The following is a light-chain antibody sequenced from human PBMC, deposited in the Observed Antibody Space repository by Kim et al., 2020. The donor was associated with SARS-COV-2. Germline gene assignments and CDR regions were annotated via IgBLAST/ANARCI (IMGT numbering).Light chain of an antibody. V-gene: IGKV3-15*01. CDR3: QQYNNWPLT. Sequence: SESPEERATLSCRASQSVSSNLAWYQQKPGQAPRLLIYGASTRATGIPARFSGSGSGTEFTLTISSLQSEDFAVYYCQQYNNWPLTFGQGTKLEI. CDR1: QSVSSN. CDR2: GAS. J-gene: IGKJ2*01.